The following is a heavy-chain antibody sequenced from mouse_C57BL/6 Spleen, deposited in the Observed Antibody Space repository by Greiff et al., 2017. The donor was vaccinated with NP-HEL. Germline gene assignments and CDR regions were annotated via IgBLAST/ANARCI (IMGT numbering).Heavy chain of an antibody. CDR2: ISNLAYSI. CDR1: GFTFSDYG. Sequence: DVKLVESGGGLVQPGGSLKLSCAASGFTFSDYGMAWVRQAPRKGPEWVAFISNLAYSIYYADTVTGRFTISRENAKNTLYLEMSSLRSEDTAMYYCARGNGYPYWYFDVWGTGTTVTVSS. CDR3: ARGNGYPYWYFDV. J-gene: IGHJ1*03. V-gene: IGHV5-15*01. D-gene: IGHD2-2*01.